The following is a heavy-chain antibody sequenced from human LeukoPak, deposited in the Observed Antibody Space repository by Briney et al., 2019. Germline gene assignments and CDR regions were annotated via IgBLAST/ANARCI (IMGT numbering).Heavy chain of an antibody. V-gene: IGHV3-23*01. D-gene: IGHD2-2*01. CDR3: ARKYCSSTSCLFDY. Sequence: GGSLRLSCAASGFTFNNYPMSWVRQAPGKGLEWVSVISGSGGSTYYADSVKGRFTISRDNAKNSLYLQMNSLRAEDTAVYYCARKYCSSTSCLFDYWGQGTLVTVSS. CDR1: GFTFNNYP. J-gene: IGHJ4*02. CDR2: ISGSGGST.